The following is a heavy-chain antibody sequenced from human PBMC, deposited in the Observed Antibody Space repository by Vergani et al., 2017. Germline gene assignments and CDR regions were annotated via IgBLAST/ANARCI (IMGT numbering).Heavy chain of an antibody. CDR2: INPSGGST. CDR1: GYPFTSYY. J-gene: IGHJ6*02. Sequence: QVQLVQSGAEVKKPGASVKVSCKASGYPFTSYYMHWVRQAPGQGLEWMGIINPSGGSTSYAQKFQGRVTMTRDTSTSTVYMELSSLRSEDTAVYYCAREIVATTPDPYYYYGMDVWGQGTTVTVSS. V-gene: IGHV1-46*03. D-gene: IGHD5-12*01. CDR3: AREIVATTPDPYYYYGMDV.